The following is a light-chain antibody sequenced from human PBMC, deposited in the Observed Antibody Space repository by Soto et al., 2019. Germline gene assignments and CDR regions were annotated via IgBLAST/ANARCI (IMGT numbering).Light chain of an antibody. CDR1: QSLLHSNGYNY. J-gene: IGKJ5*01. Sequence: DIVMTQSPLSLPVTPGEPASISCRSSQSLLHSNGYNYLDWYLQKPGQSPQLLIYLGSNRASGVPDRFSGSGSGTDVTLTISRVEADDVGLYYCMQALQTPIPFGQGTRLEIK. V-gene: IGKV2-28*01. CDR3: MQALQTPIP. CDR2: LGS.